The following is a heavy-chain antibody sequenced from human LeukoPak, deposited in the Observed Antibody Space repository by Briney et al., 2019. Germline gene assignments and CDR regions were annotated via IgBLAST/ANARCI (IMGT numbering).Heavy chain of an antibody. D-gene: IGHD3-3*01. J-gene: IGHJ3*02. CDR2: IYYTRST. Sequence: SETLSLTCTVSGGSISSYYWSWIRQPPGKGLEWIGYIYYTRSTNYNPSLKSRVTISVDTSKNQFSLKLSSVTAADTAVYYCARDRSSYYDFWSGTQADAFDIWGQGTMVTVSS. CDR3: ARDRSSYYDFWSGTQADAFDI. V-gene: IGHV4-59*01. CDR1: GGSISSYY.